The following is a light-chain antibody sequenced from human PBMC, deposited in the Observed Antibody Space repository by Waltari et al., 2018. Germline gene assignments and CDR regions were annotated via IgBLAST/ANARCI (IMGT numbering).Light chain of an antibody. CDR2: DAS. CDR1: RAINNF. V-gene: IGKV1-33*01. Sequence: DIQMTQSPSSLSASVGDRVTISCQASRAINNFLNWYQQKPGKAPTLLIYDASNLEIGVPSRFSGRGSGTHFTLTITNVQPEDVATYYCQLYDDFPPYTFGQGTKLDIK. J-gene: IGKJ2*01. CDR3: QLYDDFPPYT.